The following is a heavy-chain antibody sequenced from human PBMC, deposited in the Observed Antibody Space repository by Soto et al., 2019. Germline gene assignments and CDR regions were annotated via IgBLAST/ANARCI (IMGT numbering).Heavy chain of an antibody. D-gene: IGHD3-16*01. CDR2: FYTGGTT. J-gene: IGHJ4*02. Sequence: EVKLVETGGALIQPGGSLTLSCAVSGFSVSTNYMAWVRQGPGKGLEWSSVFYTGGTTHYANSVTCRFTFSRDTSKNILYLHLNSLTTDATAIYYCANVWGYYFGSRGQGALVAVSS. CDR3: ANVWGYYFGS. CDR1: GFSVSTNY. V-gene: IGHV3-53*02.